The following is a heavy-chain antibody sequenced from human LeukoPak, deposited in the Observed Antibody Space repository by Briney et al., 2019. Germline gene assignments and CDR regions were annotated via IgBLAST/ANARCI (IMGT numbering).Heavy chain of an antibody. J-gene: IGHJ3*02. CDR3: ATPGMVIPNDAFDI. CDR2: IYSGGGT. V-gene: IGHV3-53*01. CDR1: GFTVSSNY. D-gene: IGHD3-22*01. Sequence: VGSLRLSCAASGFTVSSNYMSWVRQAPGKGLEWVSVIYSGGGTYYADSVKGRFTISRDNAKNSLYLQMNSLRAEDTAVYYCATPGMVIPNDAFDIWGQGTMVTVSS.